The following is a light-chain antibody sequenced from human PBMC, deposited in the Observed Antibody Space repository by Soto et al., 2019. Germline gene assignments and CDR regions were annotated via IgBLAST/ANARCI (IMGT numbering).Light chain of an antibody. V-gene: IGKV1-8*01. Sequence: AIRMTQSPSSFSASTGDRVTITCRASQGISSYLAWYQQKPGKAPKILIYAASTLQSGVPSRFSGSGSGTDFTLTISCLQSEDFATYYCQQYYSYPPEFGQGTKVEIK. CDR2: AAS. CDR1: QGISSY. J-gene: IGKJ1*01. CDR3: QQYYSYPPE.